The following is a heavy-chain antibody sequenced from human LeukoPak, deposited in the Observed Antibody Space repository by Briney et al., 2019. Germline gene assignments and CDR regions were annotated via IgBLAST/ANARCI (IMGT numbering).Heavy chain of an antibody. Sequence: GASVKVSCKASGYTFTSYAMNWVRQAPGQGLEWMGIINPSGGSTSYAQKFQGRVTMTRDTSTSTVYMELSSLRSEDTAVYYCARDVENYDFWSGIDYWGQGTLVTVSS. V-gene: IGHV1-46*01. D-gene: IGHD3-3*01. CDR2: INPSGGST. J-gene: IGHJ4*02. CDR1: GYTFTSYA. CDR3: ARDVENYDFWSGIDY.